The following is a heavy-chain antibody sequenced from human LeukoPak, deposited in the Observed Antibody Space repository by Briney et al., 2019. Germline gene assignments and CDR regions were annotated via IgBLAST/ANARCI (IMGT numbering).Heavy chain of an antibody. V-gene: IGHV3-30*18. J-gene: IGHJ4*02. CDR3: AKDSRYYGSGSYLPVGY. D-gene: IGHD3-10*01. CDR2: ISYDGSNK. Sequence: GGSLRLSCAASGFTFSSYGMHWVRQAPGKGLEWVAVISYDGSNKYYADSVKGRFTISRDNSKNTLYLQMNSLRAEDTAVYYCAKDSRYYGSGSYLPVGYWGQGTLVTVSS. CDR1: GFTFSSYG.